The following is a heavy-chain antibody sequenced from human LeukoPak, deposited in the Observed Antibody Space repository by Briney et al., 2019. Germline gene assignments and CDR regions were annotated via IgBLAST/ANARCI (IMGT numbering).Heavy chain of an antibody. CDR3: TRGRAYYDSTGYYY. J-gene: IGHJ4*02. CDR2: TYYSGNT. CDR1: GGSMTNYY. Sequence: SETLSLTCTVSGGSMTNYYWTWIRQSPGKGLEWIGHTYYSGNTNYNPSLKSRVTISIDTSKNQFSLKLSSVTAADTAVYYCTRGRAYYDSTGYYYWVRGILVTVSS. D-gene: IGHD3-22*01. V-gene: IGHV4-59*01.